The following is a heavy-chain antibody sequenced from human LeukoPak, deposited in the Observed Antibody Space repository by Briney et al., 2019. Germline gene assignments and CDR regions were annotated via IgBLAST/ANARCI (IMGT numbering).Heavy chain of an antibody. CDR2: ISGSGGST. CDR1: GFTFSSYA. Sequence: GGSLRLSCAASGFTFSSYAMSWVRQAPGKGLEWVSAISGSGGSTHYADSVKGRFTISRDNSKNTLYLQMNSLRAEDTAVYYCAKDLAGSGSYSFDYWGQGTLVTVSS. V-gene: IGHV3-23*01. CDR3: AKDLAGSGSYSFDY. D-gene: IGHD1-26*01. J-gene: IGHJ4*02.